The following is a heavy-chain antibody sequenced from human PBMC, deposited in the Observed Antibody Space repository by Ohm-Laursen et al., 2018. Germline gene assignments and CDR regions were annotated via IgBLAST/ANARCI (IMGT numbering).Heavy chain of an antibody. Sequence: SLRLSCAPPVLTLSDNYINWVRPAPGKGLEWVSGIYSDGVTYNADSVKGRFTISRDDSKNTVYLQMNSLRVDDTAVYYCARGKGIAVIQLEDCYFDLWGRDPLVTVSS. V-gene: IGHV3-53*01. J-gene: IGHJ2*01. D-gene: IGHD1-1*01. CDR3: ARGKGIAVIQLEDCYFDL. CDR1: VLTLSDNY. CDR2: IYSDGVT.